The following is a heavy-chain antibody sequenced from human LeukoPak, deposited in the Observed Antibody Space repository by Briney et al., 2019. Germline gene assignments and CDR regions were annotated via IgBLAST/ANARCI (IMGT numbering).Heavy chain of an antibody. CDR1: GFTFSSYG. CDR3: QGYYYYYMDV. CDR2: IRYDGSNK. Sequence: GVSLRLSCAASGFTFSSYGMHWVRQAPGKGLEWVAFIRYDGSNKYYADSVKGRFTIYRDNSENTLYLQMNSLRAEDTAVYYCQGYYYYYMDVWGKGTTVTVSS. V-gene: IGHV3-30*02. J-gene: IGHJ6*03.